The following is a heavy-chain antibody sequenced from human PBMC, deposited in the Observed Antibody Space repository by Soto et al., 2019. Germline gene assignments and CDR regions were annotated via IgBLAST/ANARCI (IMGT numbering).Heavy chain of an antibody. V-gene: IGHV6-1*01. CDR1: RYSVSSNNIA. CDR3: ARGRWSTFDD. J-gene: IGHJ4*01. Sequence: SQTLSLTCGVSRYSVSSNNIACNYLRQSPWRGLEWLGRTYYRSKWYNEYAVSVGSRITINLDTSKNQFSLQLNSVTPEDTAVYYCARGRWSTFDDWGHGAKVTVSS. D-gene: IGHD2-15*01. CDR2: TYYRSKWYN.